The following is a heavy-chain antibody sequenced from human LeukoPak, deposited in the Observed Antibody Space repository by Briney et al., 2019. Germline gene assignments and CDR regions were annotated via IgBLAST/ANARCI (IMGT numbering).Heavy chain of an antibody. CDR2: IIPIFGTA. V-gene: IGHV1-69*13. Sequence: SVKVSCKASGDTFSSSAISWVRQAPGQGLEWMGGIIPIFGTANSAQKFQGRVTITADESTSTAYMELSSLRSEDTAAYYCARARRGVEMATIFVYSGPGTLVTVSS. CDR3: ARARRGVEMATIFVY. J-gene: IGHJ4*02. D-gene: IGHD5-24*01. CDR1: GDTFSSSA.